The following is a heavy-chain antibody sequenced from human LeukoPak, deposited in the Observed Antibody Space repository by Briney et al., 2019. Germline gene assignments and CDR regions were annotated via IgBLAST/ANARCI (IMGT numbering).Heavy chain of an antibody. V-gene: IGHV1-18*01. Sequence: ASVKVSCKASGYTFTSYGISWVRQAPGQGLEWMGWISAYNGNTNYAQKLQGRVTMTTDTSTSTAYMELRSLRSDDTAVYYCARDWETYYYDSSGHYPPPFDYWGQGTLVTVSS. CDR3: ARDWETYYYDSSGHYPPPFDY. CDR1: GYTFTSYG. D-gene: IGHD3-22*01. CDR2: ISAYNGNT. J-gene: IGHJ4*02.